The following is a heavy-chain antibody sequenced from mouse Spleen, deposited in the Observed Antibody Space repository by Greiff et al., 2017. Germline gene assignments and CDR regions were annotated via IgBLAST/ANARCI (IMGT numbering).Heavy chain of an antibody. D-gene: IGHD2-1*01. Sequence: QVQLQQPGAELVKPGASVKLSCKASGYTFTSYWMQWVKQRPGQGLEWIGEIDPSDSYTNYNQKFKGKATLTVDTSSSTAHMQLSSLTSEDSAVYYCARNYGNHWYFDVWGAGTTVTVSS. V-gene: IGHV1-50*01. CDR2: IDPSDSYT. CDR1: GYTFTSYW. CDR3: ARNYGNHWYFDV. J-gene: IGHJ1*01.